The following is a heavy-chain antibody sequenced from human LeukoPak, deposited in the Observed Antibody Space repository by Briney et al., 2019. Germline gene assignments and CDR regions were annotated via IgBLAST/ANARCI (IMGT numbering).Heavy chain of an antibody. CDR3: ARDWGFSSGYYFDY. CDR1: GYTFATHG. J-gene: IGHJ4*02. V-gene: IGHV1-18*01. Sequence: ASVKVSCKASGYTFATHGINWVRQAPGQGLEWMGWISGYNGNTNYAQKIQGRVTMTTDSSTSTVYMELRSLRSDDTAVYCCARDWGFSSGYYFDYWGQGTLVTVSS. CDR2: ISGYNGNT. D-gene: IGHD5-18*01.